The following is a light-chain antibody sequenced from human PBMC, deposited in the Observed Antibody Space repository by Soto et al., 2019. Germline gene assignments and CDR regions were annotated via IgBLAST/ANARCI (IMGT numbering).Light chain of an antibody. J-gene: IGKJ1*01. CDR2: DAS. V-gene: IGKV1-5*01. Sequence: DIQMTQSPATLXXXXXXXXXXXXRANQSINSWLAWYQQKPGKAPQILIYDASTLKNGVPSIFSASGTGTEFIVISCRLQPYDVATYYCQPYSSYSWTLGQGTKVDIK. CDR3: QPYSSYSWT. CDR1: QSINSW.